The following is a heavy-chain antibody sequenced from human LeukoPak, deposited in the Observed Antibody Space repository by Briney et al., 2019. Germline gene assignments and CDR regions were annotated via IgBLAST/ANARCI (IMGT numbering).Heavy chain of an antibody. CDR3: AYMKGSSWYYFDY. CDR2: IYTSGST. Sequence: SETLSLTCTVSGGSISSYYWSWIRQPAGKGLEWIGRIYTSGSTDYNPSLKSRVTISVDKSKNQFSLKLSSVTTADTAVYYCAYMKGSSWYYFDYWGQGTLVTVSS. CDR1: GGSISSYY. J-gene: IGHJ4*02. D-gene: IGHD6-13*01. V-gene: IGHV4-4*07.